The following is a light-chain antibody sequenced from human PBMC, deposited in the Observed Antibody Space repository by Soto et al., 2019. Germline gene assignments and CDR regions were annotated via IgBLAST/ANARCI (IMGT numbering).Light chain of an antibody. J-gene: IGLJ2*01. CDR1: SSDVGGYNY. CDR3: SSYTSSSIVV. CDR2: EVS. Sequence: QSALTQPASVSGSPGQWITISCTGTSSDVGGYNYVSWYQQHPGKAPKLMIYEVSNRPSGVSNRFSGSKSGNTASLTISGLQAEDEADYYCSSYTSSSIVVFGGGTKLTVL. V-gene: IGLV2-14*01.